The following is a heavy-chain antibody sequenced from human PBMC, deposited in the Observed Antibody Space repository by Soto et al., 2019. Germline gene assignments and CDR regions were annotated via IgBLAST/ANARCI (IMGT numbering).Heavy chain of an antibody. J-gene: IGHJ6*02. D-gene: IGHD3-3*01. CDR2: IIPIFGTA. CDR1: GGTFSSYA. V-gene: IGHV1-69*05. Sequence: SVKVSCKASGGTFSSYAISWVRQAPGQGLEWMGGIIPIFGTANYAQKFQGRVTMTRNTSISTAYMELSSLRSEDTAVYYCARGGPAYYDFWSGYYHYYYYGMDVWGQGTTVTVSS. CDR3: ARGGPAYYDFWSGYYHYYYYGMDV.